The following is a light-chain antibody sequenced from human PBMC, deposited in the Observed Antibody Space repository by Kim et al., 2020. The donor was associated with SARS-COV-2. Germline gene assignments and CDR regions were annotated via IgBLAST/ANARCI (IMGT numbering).Light chain of an antibody. CDR2: GGS. Sequence: VSPGDRATLSCRASQSVSSSLAWYQQQPGQAPRLLIYGGSVRAAGIPARFSGSGSGTELTLTISSLQSEDCAVYYCQQYHSWPYTFGQGTKLEI. CDR1: QSVSSS. V-gene: IGKV3D-15*01. J-gene: IGKJ2*01. CDR3: QQYHSWPYT.